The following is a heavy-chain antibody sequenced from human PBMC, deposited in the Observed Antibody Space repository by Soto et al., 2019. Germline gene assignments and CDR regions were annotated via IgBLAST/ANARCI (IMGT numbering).Heavy chain of an antibody. CDR2: INPILSMS. CDR1: VDTFNFYT. Sequence: QVQLVQSGADVQRPGSSVRVSCKASVDTFNFYTINWVRQAPGQGLQWMGRINPILSMSNYAPRFQGRVTMTADKSTSTAYMELSSLRSEETAMYYCATSYGSGYRAFDSWGQGALVTVSS. CDR3: ATSYGSGYRAFDS. D-gene: IGHD3-10*01. V-gene: IGHV1-69*02. J-gene: IGHJ4*02.